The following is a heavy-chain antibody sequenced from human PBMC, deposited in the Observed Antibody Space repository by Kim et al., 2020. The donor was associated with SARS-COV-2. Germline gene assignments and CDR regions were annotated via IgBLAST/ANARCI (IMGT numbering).Heavy chain of an antibody. D-gene: IGHD6-13*01. J-gene: IGHJ4*02. V-gene: IGHV7-4-1*02. CDR3: ARASYSSSSVLDY. Sequence: YAQGFTGRFVFSLETSVSTAYLQISSLKAEDTAVYYCARASYSSSSVLDYWGQGTLVTVSS.